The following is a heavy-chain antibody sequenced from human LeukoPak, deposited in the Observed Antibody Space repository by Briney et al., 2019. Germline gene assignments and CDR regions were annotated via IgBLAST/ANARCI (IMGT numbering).Heavy chain of an antibody. CDR3: ARSIAVAREFDY. V-gene: IGHV3-30-3*01. Sequence: GGSLRLSCAASGFTFSSYAMHWVRQAPGKGLEWVAVISYDGSNKYYADSVKGRFTISRDNSKNTLYLQMNSLRAEDTAVYYCARSIAVAREFDYWGQGTLVTVSS. D-gene: IGHD6-19*01. CDR1: GFTFSSYA. J-gene: IGHJ4*02. CDR2: ISYDGSNK.